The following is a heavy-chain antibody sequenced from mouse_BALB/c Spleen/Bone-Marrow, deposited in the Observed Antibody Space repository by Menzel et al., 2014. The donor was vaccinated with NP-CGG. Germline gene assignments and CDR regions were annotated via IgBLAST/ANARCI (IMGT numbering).Heavy chain of an antibody. V-gene: IGHV14-3*02. CDR1: GFSIKDTY. CDR2: IDPANGNT. J-gene: IGHJ4*01. D-gene: IGHD1-2*01. Sequence: VQLQQSGAELVKPGVSVKLSCTASGFSIKDTYIHWVKQRPEQGLEWIGRIDPANGNTKYDPKFQGKATITADTSSNTAYLQLSSLTSEDTAVYYCAEITTAAYYVMDYWGQGASVAISS. CDR3: AEITTAAYYVMDY.